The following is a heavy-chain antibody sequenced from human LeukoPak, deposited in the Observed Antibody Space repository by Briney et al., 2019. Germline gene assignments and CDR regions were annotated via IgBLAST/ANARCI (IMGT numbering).Heavy chain of an antibody. CDR1: GYTFTGYY. CDR2: INTNSGGT. CDR3: ARGGIGRLGHY. D-gene: IGHD1-14*01. Sequence: GASVKVSCKASGYTFTGYYMHWVRHAPGQGLEWMGWINTNSGGTNYAQKFQGRVNMTRDTSISTAYMELSRLRSDDTAVYYCARGGIGRLGHYGGEGTLVTVSS. V-gene: IGHV1-2*02. J-gene: IGHJ4*02.